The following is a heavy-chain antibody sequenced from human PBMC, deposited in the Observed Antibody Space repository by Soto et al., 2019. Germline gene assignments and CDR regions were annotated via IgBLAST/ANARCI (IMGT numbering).Heavy chain of an antibody. Sequence: SETLSLTCTVSGGTITYYYWSWIRQAPGKGLEWLGYIFDGGSANYNPSLKSRVSFSLDKSQNQLSLKLTSVTAADTAVYFCAKITPHSSSYYFDYWGQGTLVTVSS. J-gene: IGHJ4*02. CDR3: AKITPHSSSYYFDY. CDR2: IFDGGSA. V-gene: IGHV4-59*01. D-gene: IGHD6-13*01. CDR1: GGTITYYY.